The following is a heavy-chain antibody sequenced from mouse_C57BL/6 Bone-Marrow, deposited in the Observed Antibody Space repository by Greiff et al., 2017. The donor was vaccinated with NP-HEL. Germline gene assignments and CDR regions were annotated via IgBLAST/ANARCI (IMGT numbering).Heavy chain of an antibody. CDR1: GYTFTSYW. J-gene: IGHJ2*01. CDR2: IYPGSGST. CDR3: ASQLHGSSHYFDY. Sequence: VQLHQPGAELVKPGASVKMSCKASGYTFTSYWITWVKQRPGQGLEWIGDIYPGSGSTNYNEKFKSKATLTVDTSSSTAYMQLSSLTSEDSAVYYCASQLHGSSHYFDYWGQGTTLTVSS. D-gene: IGHD1-1*01. V-gene: IGHV1-55*01.